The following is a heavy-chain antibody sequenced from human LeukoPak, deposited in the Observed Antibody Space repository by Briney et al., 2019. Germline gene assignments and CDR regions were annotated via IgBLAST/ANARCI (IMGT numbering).Heavy chain of an antibody. Sequence: ASVKVSCKASGYTFTGYYMHWVRQAPGQGLEWMGWINPNSGGTNYAQKFQGRVTITADKSTSTAYMELSSLRSEDTAVYYCAGWAAMASPNYYYYYMDVWGKGTTVTVSS. CDR3: AGWAAMASPNYYYYYMDV. D-gene: IGHD5-18*01. J-gene: IGHJ6*03. V-gene: IGHV1-2*02. CDR2: INPNSGGT. CDR1: GYTFTGYY.